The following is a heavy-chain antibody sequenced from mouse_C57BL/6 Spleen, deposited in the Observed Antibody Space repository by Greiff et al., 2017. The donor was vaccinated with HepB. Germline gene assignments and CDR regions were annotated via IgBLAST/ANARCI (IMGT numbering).Heavy chain of an antibody. CDR3: ARWDGSNFYFDY. CDR2: IYPSDSET. Sequence: VQLQQPGAELVRPGSSVKLSCKASGYTFTSYWLDWVKQRPGQGLEWIGNIYPSDSETHYNQKFKDKATLTVDKSSSTAYMQLSSLTSEDSAVYYCARWDGSNFYFDYWGQGTTLTVSS. CDR1: GYTFTSYW. V-gene: IGHV1-61*01. J-gene: IGHJ2*01. D-gene: IGHD1-1*01.